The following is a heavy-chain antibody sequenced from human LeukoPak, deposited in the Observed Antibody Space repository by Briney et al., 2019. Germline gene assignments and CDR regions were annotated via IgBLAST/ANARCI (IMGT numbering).Heavy chain of an antibody. D-gene: IGHD3-22*01. CDR1: GFTVSSNY. J-gene: IGHJ3*02. V-gene: IGHV3-66*01. CDR3: AREPQGDSSGYDAFDI. CDR2: IYSGGST. Sequence: GGSLRLSCAASGFTVSSNYITGVRQAPGKGLEWVSVIYSGGSTYYADSVKGRFTLSRDNSENTLFLQMNSLRAEDTAVYYCAREPQGDSSGYDAFDIWGQGTMVTVSS.